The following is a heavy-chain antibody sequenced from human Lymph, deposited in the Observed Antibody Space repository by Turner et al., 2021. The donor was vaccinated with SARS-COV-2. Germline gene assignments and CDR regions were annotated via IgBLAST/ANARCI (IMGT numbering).Heavy chain of an antibody. Sequence: QVQLVESGGGVVQPGRSLRRSCAASGFTFSSYAMHWVRQAPGTGLEWVAIISYDGSNKYYADSVKGRFTISRDNSKNTLYLQMNSLRAEDAAVYYCARAYSGSYYYGMDVWGQGTTVTVS. D-gene: IGHD1-26*01. CDR2: ISYDGSNK. J-gene: IGHJ6*02. CDR1: GFTFSSYA. V-gene: IGHV3-30-3*01. CDR3: ARAYSGSYYYGMDV.